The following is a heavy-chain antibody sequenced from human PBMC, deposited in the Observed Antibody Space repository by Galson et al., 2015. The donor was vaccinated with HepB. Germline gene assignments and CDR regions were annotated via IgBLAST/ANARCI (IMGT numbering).Heavy chain of an antibody. CDR1: GFTFSRYA. CDR2: ITSNGGRT. D-gene: IGHD2-8*01. V-gene: IGHV3-23*01. CDR3: AKDGIMVSNNPYQLHF. J-gene: IGHJ4*02. Sequence: SLRLSCAASGFTFSRYAMTWVRQAPGKGLEWISSITSNGGRTFYTNSVKGRFTISRDNSRNTVVLQLSSLRPEDTADYYCAKDGIMVSNNPYQLHFWGQGTLVSVSS.